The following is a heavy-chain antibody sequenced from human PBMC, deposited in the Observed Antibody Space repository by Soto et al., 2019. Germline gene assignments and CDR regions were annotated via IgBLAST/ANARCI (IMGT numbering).Heavy chain of an antibody. V-gene: IGHV1-2*02. CDR3: ARDRSGWSYNWFDP. J-gene: IGHJ5*02. Sequence: ASVKVSCKASGYTFTGYYMHWVRQAPGQGLEWMGWINPNSGGTNYAQKFQGRVTMTRDTSTSTAYMELSSLRSDDTAVYYCARDRSGWSYNWFDPWGQGTLVTVSS. D-gene: IGHD6-19*01. CDR1: GYTFTGYY. CDR2: INPNSGGT.